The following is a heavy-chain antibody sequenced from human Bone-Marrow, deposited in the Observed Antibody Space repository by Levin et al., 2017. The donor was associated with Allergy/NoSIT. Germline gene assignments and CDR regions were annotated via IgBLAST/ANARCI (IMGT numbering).Heavy chain of an antibody. CDR2: INPNSGGT. CDR1: GYTFTGYY. Sequence: ASVKVSCKASGYTFTGYYMHWVRQAPGQGLEWMGWINPNSGGTNYAQKFQGRVTMTRDTSISTAYMELSRLRSDDTAVYYCARVLPSGYDSPHYYYYMDVWGKGTTVTVSS. D-gene: IGHD5-12*01. J-gene: IGHJ6*03. CDR3: ARVLPSGYDSPHYYYYMDV. V-gene: IGHV1-2*02.